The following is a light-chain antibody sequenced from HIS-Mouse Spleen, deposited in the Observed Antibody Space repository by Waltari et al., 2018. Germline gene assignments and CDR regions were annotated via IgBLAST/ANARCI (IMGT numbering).Light chain of an antibody. Sequence: SYELTQPPSVSVSLGQTARITCSGDALPKKYAYWYQQKSGQAPVLVIYEDRKRPSGIPVRFSGSSSGTMATLTISGAQVEDEADYYCYSTDSSGNHRVFGGGTKLTVL. J-gene: IGLJ2*01. CDR1: ALPKKY. CDR2: EDR. CDR3: YSTDSSGNHRV. V-gene: IGLV3-10*01.